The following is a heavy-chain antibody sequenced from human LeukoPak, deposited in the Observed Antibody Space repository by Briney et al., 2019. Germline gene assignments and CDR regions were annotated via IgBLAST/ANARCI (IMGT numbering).Heavy chain of an antibody. CDR1: GFSLSTSGMC. V-gene: IGHV2-70*01. CDR2: IDWDDDK. J-gene: IGHJ4*02. CDR3: ARISRGYLFDY. Sequence: SGAALVKPTQTLTLTCTFSGFSLSTSGMCVSWIRQPPGKALEGLAPIDWDDDKYYSTSLKTRPTISEDTSKNQVVLTMTNMDPVDTATYYCARISRGYLFDYWGQGTLVTVSS. D-gene: IGHD5-18*01.